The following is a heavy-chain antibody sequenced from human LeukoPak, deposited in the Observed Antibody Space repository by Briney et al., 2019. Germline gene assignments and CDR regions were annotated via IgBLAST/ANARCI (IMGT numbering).Heavy chain of an antibody. V-gene: IGHV4-59*01. Sequence: PSETLSLTCTVSGGSISSDYCSCLRQHPGKGRLWIGYIYYSGSTNYNPSLMSRVTISVDTSKNQFSLKLSSVTAADTAVYYCAGVYDSSGRDAFDIWGQGTMVTVSS. CDR1: GGSISSDY. J-gene: IGHJ3*02. CDR2: IYYSGST. D-gene: IGHD3-22*01. CDR3: AGVYDSSGRDAFDI.